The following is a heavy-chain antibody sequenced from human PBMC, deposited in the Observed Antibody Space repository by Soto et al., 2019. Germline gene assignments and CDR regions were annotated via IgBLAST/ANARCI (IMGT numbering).Heavy chain of an antibody. CDR1: GFTFSSYG. D-gene: IGHD1-7*01. Sequence: EVQLLESGGGLVQPGGSLRLSCAASGFTFSSYGMTWVRQAPGKGLEWVSFSSATGAGTYYADSVKGRFTISRDNSKNTLYLQMTSLRSDDTAVYYCAKDRRAGGNYGFDSDFWGQGAPVIVSS. CDR3: AKDRRAGGNYGFDSDF. V-gene: IGHV3-23*01. J-gene: IGHJ4*02. CDR2: SSATGAGT.